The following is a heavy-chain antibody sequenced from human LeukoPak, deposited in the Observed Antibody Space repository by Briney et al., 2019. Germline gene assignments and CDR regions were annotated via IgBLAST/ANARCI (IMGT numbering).Heavy chain of an antibody. V-gene: IGHV3-21*01. J-gene: IGHJ4*02. CDR2: ISSSSSYI. CDR1: GFTFSSYS. CDR3: GVGVLQDYDY. D-gene: IGHD3-16*01. Sequence: PGGSLRLPCAASGFTFSSYSMNWVRQAPGKGLEWVSSISSSSSYIYYADSVKGRFTISRDNAKNSLYLQMNSLRAEDTAVYYCGVGVLQDYDYWGRGTLVTVSS.